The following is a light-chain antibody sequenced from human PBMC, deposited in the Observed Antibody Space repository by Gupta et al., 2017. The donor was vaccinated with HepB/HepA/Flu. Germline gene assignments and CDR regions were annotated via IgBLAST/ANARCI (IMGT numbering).Light chain of an antibody. CDR2: DVA. CDR3: CAKAGSRYV. CDR1: SSDVGGYNY. J-gene: IGLJ1*01. Sequence: QSSLTQPRSVSGSPGQAVTISCTGPSSDVGGYNYVSWYQQHPGKAPTVMIYDVAKRPTGVPDRFSVPKSGTTAALTIAGRQTEDDDDYDCCAKAGSRYVFGTGTKITVL. V-gene: IGLV2-11*01.